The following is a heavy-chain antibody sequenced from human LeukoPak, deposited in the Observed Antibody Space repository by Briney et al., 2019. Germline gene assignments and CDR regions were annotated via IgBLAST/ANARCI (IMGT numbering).Heavy chain of an antibody. D-gene: IGHD2-21*01. V-gene: IGHV1-18*01. Sequence: GASVKVSCKASGYTFTSYGINWVRQAPGQGLEWMGWISAYNGHTNYAQKLQGRVTMTTDTSTSTAYMELRSLRSDDTAVYYCASRAYCGGDCSSDHWGQGTLVTGSS. CDR1: GYTFTSYG. CDR3: ASRAYCGGDCSSDH. J-gene: IGHJ4*02. CDR2: ISAYNGHT.